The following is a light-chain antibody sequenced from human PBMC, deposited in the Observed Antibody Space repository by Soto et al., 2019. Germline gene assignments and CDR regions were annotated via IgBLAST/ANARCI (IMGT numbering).Light chain of an antibody. V-gene: IGKV1-33*01. CDR2: DAS. Sequence: DIQMTQSPSSLSASVGDRVTITCQARQAIRNYLNWYHEKTGKAPKLLIYDASNLETGVPSRISGSGSGTDFTFTISSLQHEDIATYYCQQYDNLHFSFDQATKMETK. CDR1: QAIRNY. CDR3: QQYDNLHFS. J-gene: IGKJ2*01.